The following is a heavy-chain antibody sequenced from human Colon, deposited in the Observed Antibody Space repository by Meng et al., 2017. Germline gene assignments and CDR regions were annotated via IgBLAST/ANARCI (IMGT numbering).Heavy chain of an antibody. J-gene: IGHJ4*02. V-gene: IGHV4-4*02. CDR3: ARDRVPGKY. D-gene: IGHD1-14*01. CDR2: ISQSGTT. Sequence: QVQLQESGPGLVTPSGTLSLTCAVSSGSISSSNWWSWVRQPPGKGLEWIGEISQSGTTYYNPSLKSRVTITGDWSKNQFSLNLNSVTAADTAVYFCARDRVPGKYWGQGTLVTVSS. CDR1: SGSISSSNW.